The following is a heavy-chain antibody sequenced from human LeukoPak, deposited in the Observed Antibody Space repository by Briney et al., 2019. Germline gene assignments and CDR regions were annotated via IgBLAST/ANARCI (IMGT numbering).Heavy chain of an antibody. D-gene: IGHD3-3*01. CDR2: IYYSGST. CDR1: GGSIRSYY. Sequence: PSETLSLTCTVSGGSIRSYYWRGIRQPRGKGREGGGYIYYSGSTDYNPSLKSRVTISVDTSKNQFSLRLSSVTAADTAVYYCARDPSIFGVVNYAFDIWGQGKMVTVSS. J-gene: IGHJ3*02. CDR3: ARDPSIFGVVNYAFDI. V-gene: IGHV4-59*13.